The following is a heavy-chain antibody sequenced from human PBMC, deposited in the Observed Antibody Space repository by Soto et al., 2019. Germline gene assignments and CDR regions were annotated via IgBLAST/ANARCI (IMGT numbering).Heavy chain of an antibody. CDR2: INPNSGGT. J-gene: IGHJ5*02. V-gene: IGHV1-2*04. CDR3: ARGVVVPAATWFDP. Sequence: GASVKVSCKASGYTFTSYAMHWVRPAPGQGLEWMGWINPNSGGTNYAQKFQGWVTMTRDTSISTAYMELSRLRSDDTAVYYCARGVVVPAATWFDPWGQGTLVTVSS. CDR1: GYTFTSYA. D-gene: IGHD2-2*01.